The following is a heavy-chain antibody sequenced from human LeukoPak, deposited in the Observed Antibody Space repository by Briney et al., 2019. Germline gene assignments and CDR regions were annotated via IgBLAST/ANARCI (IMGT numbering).Heavy chain of an antibody. CDR2: INHSGST. V-gene: IGHV4-34*01. Sequence: SETLSLTCAVYGGSFSGYYWSWIRQPPGKGLEWIGEINHSGSTNYNPSLKGRVTISVDTSKNQFSLKLSSVTAADTAVYYCARGVYYFDYWGQGTLVTVSS. CDR1: GGSFSGYY. J-gene: IGHJ4*02. CDR3: ARGVYYFDY.